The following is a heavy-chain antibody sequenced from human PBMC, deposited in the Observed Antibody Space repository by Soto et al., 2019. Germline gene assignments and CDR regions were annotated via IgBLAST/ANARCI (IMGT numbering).Heavy chain of an antibody. V-gene: IGHV3-48*02. CDR2: ISSGSGTI. CDR3: ARGLYPKIVVLTPGHYYFDY. CDR1: GFTFSSYS. Sequence: EVQLVESGGGLVQPGGSLRLSCAASGFTFSSYSMNWVCQAPGKGLEWDSFISSGSGTIHYADSVKGRFNISRDNAKHSLYLQMNSMRDEDTAVYYCARGLYPKIVVLTPGHYYFDYWGRGSLVAVSS. J-gene: IGHJ4*02. D-gene: IGHD2-15*01.